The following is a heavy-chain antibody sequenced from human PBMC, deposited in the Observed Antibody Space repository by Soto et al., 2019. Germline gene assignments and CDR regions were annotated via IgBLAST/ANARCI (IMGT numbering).Heavy chain of an antibody. Sequence: QVQLQESGPGLVKPSETLSLTCTVSGGSVSSGSYYWSWIRQPPGKGLEWIGYIYYSGSTHYNPSLKSRVTISVETSKNQFSLKLSSVTAADTAVYYCARVYGDYRSRYYYGMDVWGQGTTVTVSS. CDR3: ARVYGDYRSRYYYGMDV. CDR2: IYYSGST. V-gene: IGHV4-61*01. D-gene: IGHD4-17*01. J-gene: IGHJ6*02. CDR1: GGSVSSGSYY.